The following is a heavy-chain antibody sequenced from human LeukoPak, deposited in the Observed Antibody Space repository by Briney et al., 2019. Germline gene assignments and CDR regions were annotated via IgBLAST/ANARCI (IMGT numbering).Heavy chain of an antibody. CDR1: GYTFTSYG. CDR2: ISAYNGNT. J-gene: IGHJ3*02. V-gene: IGHV1-18*01. Sequence: ASVKVSCKASGYTFTSYGISWVRQAPGQGLEWMGWISAYNGNTNYAQKLQDRVTMTTDTSTSTAYMELRSLRSDDTAVYYCARGDYDYVWGSYRYDAFDIWGQGTMVTVSS. D-gene: IGHD3-16*02. CDR3: ARGDYDYVWGSYRYDAFDI.